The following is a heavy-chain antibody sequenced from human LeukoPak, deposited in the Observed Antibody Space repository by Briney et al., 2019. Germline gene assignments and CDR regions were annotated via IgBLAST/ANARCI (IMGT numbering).Heavy chain of an antibody. CDR3: ARARMNTIPYYYYGMDV. V-gene: IGHV3-23*01. CDR2: ISGSGGST. CDR1: GFTFSSYA. Sequence: PGGSLRLSCAASGFTFSSYAMSWVRQAPGKGLEWVSAISGSGGSTYYADSVKGRFTISRDNSKNTLYLQMNSLRAEDTAVYYCARARMNTIPYYYYGMDVWGQGTTVTVSS. J-gene: IGHJ6*02. D-gene: IGHD5-24*01.